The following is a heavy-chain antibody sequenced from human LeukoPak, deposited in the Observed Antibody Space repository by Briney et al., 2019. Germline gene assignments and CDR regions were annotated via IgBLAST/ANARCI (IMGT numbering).Heavy chain of an antibody. CDR3: ARDRGDMTPGAFDI. V-gene: IGHV3-30-3*01. CDR2: ISYDGSNK. Sequence: GGSLRLSCAASGFTFNNAWMTWVRQAPGKGLEWVAVISYDGSNKYYADSVKGRFTISRDNSKNTLYLQMNSLRAEDTAVYYCARDRGDMTPGAFDIWGQGTMVTVSS. J-gene: IGHJ3*02. CDR1: GFTFNNAW. D-gene: IGHD3-10*01.